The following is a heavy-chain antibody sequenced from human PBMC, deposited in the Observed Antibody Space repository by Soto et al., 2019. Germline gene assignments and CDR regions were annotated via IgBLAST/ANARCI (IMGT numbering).Heavy chain of an antibody. J-gene: IGHJ6*03. V-gene: IGHV6-1*01. CDR1: GDSVSSNSAA. D-gene: IGHD6-6*01. CDR2: TYYRSKWYS. Sequence: PSQTLSLTCAISGDSVSSNSAAWNWIRQSPSRGLEWLGRTYYRSKWYSDYAVSVKSRITINPDTSKNQFSLQLNSVTPGDTAVYYCARTPITQYGIAARPNYYYYMDVWGKGTTVTVSS. CDR3: ARTPITQYGIAARPNYYYYMDV.